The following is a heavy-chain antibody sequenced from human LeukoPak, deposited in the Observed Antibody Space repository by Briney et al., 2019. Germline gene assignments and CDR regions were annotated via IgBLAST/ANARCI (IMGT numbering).Heavy chain of an antibody. J-gene: IGHJ3*02. CDR1: GFTFSSYG. CDR2: IRYDGSNK. V-gene: IGHV3-30*02. D-gene: IGHD3-22*01. CDR3: AKLGQWLLGRQDAFDI. Sequence: QPGGSLRLSCAASGFTFSSYGIHWVRQAPGKGLEWVAFIRYDGSNKYYADSVKGRFTISRDNSKNTLYLQMNSLRAEDTAVYYCAKLGQWLLGRQDAFDIWGQGTMVTVSS.